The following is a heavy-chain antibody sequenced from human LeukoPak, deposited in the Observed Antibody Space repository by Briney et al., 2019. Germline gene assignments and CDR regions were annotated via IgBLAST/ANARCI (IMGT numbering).Heavy chain of an antibody. D-gene: IGHD1-1*01. CDR3: ARKEYGNSKFDY. CDR2: ISTGGST. CDR1: GGSMSNYY. J-gene: IGHJ4*02. Sequence: SETLSLTCTVSGGSMSNYYWNWIRQPAGKGLEWIGRISTGGSTNYNPSLKSRVTISLDTSKNQISLRLSSVTAADTAVYYCARKEYGNSKFDYWGQGTLVTVSS. V-gene: IGHV4-4*07.